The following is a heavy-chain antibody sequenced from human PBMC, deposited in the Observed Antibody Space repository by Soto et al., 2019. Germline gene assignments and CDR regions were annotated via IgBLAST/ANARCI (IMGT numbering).Heavy chain of an antibody. CDR1: GFTFSSYA. J-gene: IGHJ6*02. CDR3: ARDYVSGDYGMDV. CDR2: IGGSGDGT. Sequence: EVQLLESGGGLVQPGGSLRLSCAAYGFTFSSYAMSWVRQAPGKGLVWVSGIGGSGDGTYYADSVKGRFTISRDNSKNMLYLQMNSLRAEDTAVYYCARDYVSGDYGMDVWGQGTTVTVSS. D-gene: IGHD3-10*02. V-gene: IGHV3-23*01.